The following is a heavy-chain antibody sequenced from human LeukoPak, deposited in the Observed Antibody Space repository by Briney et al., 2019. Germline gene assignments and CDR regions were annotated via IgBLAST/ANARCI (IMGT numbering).Heavy chain of an antibody. CDR2: INHSGST. D-gene: IGHD2-15*01. Sequence: KPSETLSLTCAVYGGSFSGYYWSWIRQPPGKGLEWIGEINHSGSTNYNPSLKSRVTISVDTSKNQFSLKLSSVTAADTAVYYCARALTEYSNFFDYGGQGTLVPVSS. CDR1: GGSFSGYY. J-gene: IGHJ4*02. V-gene: IGHV4-34*01. CDR3: ARALTEYSNFFDY.